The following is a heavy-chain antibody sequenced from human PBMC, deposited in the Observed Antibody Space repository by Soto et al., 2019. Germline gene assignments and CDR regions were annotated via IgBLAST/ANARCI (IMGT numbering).Heavy chain of an antibody. J-gene: IGHJ4*02. CDR3: ARDSGIAVAGFDY. D-gene: IGHD6-19*01. CDR2: MNPNNGNT. CDR1: GKESGYTFSTYG. Sequence: GASVKVSCKASGKESGYTFSTYGISWVRQATGQGLEWMGWMNPNNGNTNYAQKLQGRVTMTTDTSTSTAYMELRSLRSDDTAVYYCARDSGIAVAGFDYWGQGTLVTVSS. V-gene: IGHV1-18*01.